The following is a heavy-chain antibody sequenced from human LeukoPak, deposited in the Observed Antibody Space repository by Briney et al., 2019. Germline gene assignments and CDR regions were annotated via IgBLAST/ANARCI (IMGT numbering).Heavy chain of an antibody. CDR2: IYYSGST. V-gene: IGHV4-30-4*01. Sequence: SQTLSLNCTVSGGTISSGDYYRSWIRQPPGKGLEWIGYIYYSGSTYYNPSLKSRVTISVDTSKYQFSLKLSSVTAADTAVYYCARVGATSSSWYYFDYWGQGTLVTVSS. CDR3: ARVGATSSSWYYFDY. CDR1: GGTISSGDYY. J-gene: IGHJ4*02. D-gene: IGHD6-13*01.